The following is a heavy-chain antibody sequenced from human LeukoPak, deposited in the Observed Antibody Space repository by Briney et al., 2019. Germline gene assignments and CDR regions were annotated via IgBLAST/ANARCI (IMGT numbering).Heavy chain of an antibody. J-gene: IGHJ4*02. CDR3: ARDGRAGSLFAY. CDR1: GGSISSSSYY. V-gene: IGHV4-61*01. D-gene: IGHD6-19*01. CDR2: IYYSGTT. Sequence: PSETLSLTCTVSGGSISSSSYYWGWIRQPPGKGLEWIGYIYYSGTTTYNPSLKSRVTISLDTSKKQFSLKLSSVTAADTAIYYCARDGRAGSLFAYWGQGTLVTVSS.